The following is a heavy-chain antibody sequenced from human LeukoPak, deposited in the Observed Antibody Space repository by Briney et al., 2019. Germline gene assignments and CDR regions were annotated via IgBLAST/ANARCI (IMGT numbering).Heavy chain of an antibody. Sequence: ASVKVSCKASGGTFSSYAISWVRQAPGQGLEWMGRIIPILGIANYAQKFQGRVTITADKSTSTAYVELSSLRSEDTAVYYCASSGVGYYGSGSYYMYYFDYWGQGTLVTVSS. V-gene: IGHV1-69*04. CDR1: GGTFSSYA. D-gene: IGHD3-10*01. CDR2: IIPILGIA. J-gene: IGHJ4*02. CDR3: ASSGVGYYGSGSYYMYYFDY.